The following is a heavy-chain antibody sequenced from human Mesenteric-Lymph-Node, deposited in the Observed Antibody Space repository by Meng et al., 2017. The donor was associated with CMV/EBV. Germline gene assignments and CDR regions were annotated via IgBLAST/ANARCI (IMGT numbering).Heavy chain of an antibody. J-gene: IGHJ6*02. Sequence: GSLRLSCTVSGYSISSGYYWGWIRQPPGKGLEWIGSIYHSGSTYYNPSLKSRVTISVDTSKNQFSLKLSSVTAADTAVYYCARHLARITIFGVVTIDAMDVWGQGTTVTVSS. CDR2: IYHSGST. CDR1: GYSISSGYY. CDR3: ARHLARITIFGVVTIDAMDV. D-gene: IGHD3-3*01. V-gene: IGHV4-38-2*02.